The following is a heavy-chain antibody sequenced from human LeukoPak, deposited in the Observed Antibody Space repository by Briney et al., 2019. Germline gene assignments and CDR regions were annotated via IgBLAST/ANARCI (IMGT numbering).Heavy chain of an antibody. J-gene: IGHJ6*03. Sequence: SETLSLTCAVYGGFFSGYYWSWIRQPPGKGLEWIGEINHSGSTNYNPSLKSRVTISVDTSKNQFSLKLSSATAADTAVYYCARGAAARLGYYYYYMDVWGKGTTVTVSS. CDR3: ARGAAARLGYYYYYMDV. CDR1: GGFFSGYY. CDR2: INHSGST. D-gene: IGHD6-6*01. V-gene: IGHV4-34*01.